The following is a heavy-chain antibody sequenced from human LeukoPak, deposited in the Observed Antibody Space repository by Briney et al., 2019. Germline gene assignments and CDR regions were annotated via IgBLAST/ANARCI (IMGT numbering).Heavy chain of an antibody. J-gene: IGHJ3*02. CDR1: GFTFSSYA. D-gene: IGHD3-3*01. CDR2: ISYDGSNK. Sequence: PGGSLRLSCAASGFTFSSYAMSWVRQAPGKGLEWVAVISYDGSNKYYADSVKGRFTISRDNSKNTLYLQMNSLRAEDTAVYYCARGLDPYDFWSGFDAFDIWGQGTMVTVSS. V-gene: IGHV3-30-3*01. CDR3: ARGLDPYDFWSGFDAFDI.